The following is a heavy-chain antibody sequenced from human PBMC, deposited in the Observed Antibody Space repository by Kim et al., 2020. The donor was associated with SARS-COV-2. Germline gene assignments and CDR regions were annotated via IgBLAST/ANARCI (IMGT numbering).Heavy chain of an antibody. V-gene: IGHV3-23*01. Sequence: GGSLRLSCAASGFTFSSYAMSWVRQAPGKGLEWVSAISGSGGSTYYADSVKGRFTISRDNSKNTLYLQMNSLRAEDTAVYYCAISSLRYFDWLSQGDAFDIWGQGTMVTVSS. CDR3: AISSLRYFDWLSQGDAFDI. CDR2: ISGSGGST. D-gene: IGHD3-9*01. J-gene: IGHJ3*02. CDR1: GFTFSSYA.